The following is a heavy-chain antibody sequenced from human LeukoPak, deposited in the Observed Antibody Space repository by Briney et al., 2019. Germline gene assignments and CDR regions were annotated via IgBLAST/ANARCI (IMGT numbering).Heavy chain of an antibody. Sequence: SETLSVTCTVSGGSISSYYWSWIRQPPGNGLEWIGYIYYSGSTNYNPSLKSRVTISVDTSKNQFSLKLSSVTAADTAVYYCARSERVPGRYFDWPHDTPRYYFDYWGQGTLVTVSS. J-gene: IGHJ4*02. D-gene: IGHD3-9*01. V-gene: IGHV4-59*01. CDR2: IYYSGST. CDR3: ARSERVPGRYFDWPHDTPRYYFDY. CDR1: GGSISSYY.